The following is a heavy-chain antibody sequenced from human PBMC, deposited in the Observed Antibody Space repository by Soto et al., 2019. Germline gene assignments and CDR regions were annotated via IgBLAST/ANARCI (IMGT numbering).Heavy chain of an antibody. CDR2: ISSSGSSI. CDR1: GVTFSTYE. J-gene: IGHJ1*01. V-gene: IGHV3-48*03. Sequence: GGSLRLSCAASGVTFSTYEMNWVRQAPGKGLEWISYISSSGSSIYYADSVKGRFTISRDNAWNSLHLQMNSLRVEDTAVYYCARDGYDSSGDSEYFQYWGQGTLVTVSS. D-gene: IGHD3-22*01. CDR3: ARDGYDSSGDSEYFQY.